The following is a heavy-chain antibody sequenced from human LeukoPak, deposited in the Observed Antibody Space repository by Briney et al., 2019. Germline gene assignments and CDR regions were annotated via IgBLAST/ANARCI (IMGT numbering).Heavy chain of an antibody. CDR2: MTEDGNNE. Sequence: HPGGSLRLSCAASGFTFSSYSMNWVRQAPGKGLEWVASMTEDGNNEFYVDSVKGRFTISGDNAKNSLYLQMNSLRADDTAVYYCTRGLHDYWGQGTLVTVS. V-gene: IGHV3-7*01. CDR1: GFTFSSYS. J-gene: IGHJ4*02. D-gene: IGHD2-15*01. CDR3: TRGLHDY.